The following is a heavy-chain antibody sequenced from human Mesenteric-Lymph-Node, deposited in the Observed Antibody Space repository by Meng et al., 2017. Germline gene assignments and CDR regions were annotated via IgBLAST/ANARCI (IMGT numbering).Heavy chain of an antibody. V-gene: IGHV3-11*04. Sequence: VQLVESGGGLVKAGGSLRLSFAASGFTLSDYYMTWIRQPPGQGLEWIVSISPTGGSLYYADSVKGRFSISRDNAKSSLSLQMNSLRLEDTAVYYCARDHGFLNWFDPWGQGTLVTVSS. D-gene: IGHD2/OR15-2a*01. CDR1: GFTLSDYY. J-gene: IGHJ5*02. CDR3: ARDHGFLNWFDP. CDR2: ISPTGGSL.